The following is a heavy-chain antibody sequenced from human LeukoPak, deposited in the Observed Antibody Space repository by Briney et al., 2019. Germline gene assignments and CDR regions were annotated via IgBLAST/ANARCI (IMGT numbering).Heavy chain of an antibody. CDR1: GFTFNNYA. V-gene: IGHV3-30*09. Sequence: GRSLRLSCAASGFTFNNYAMFWVRQAPGKGLEWVAFVSHDGSTNYYADSVKGRFAMSRDNSKNTLSLQMNSLRGEDTAVYYCVRGGEHDYGETFYYYPMDVWGQGTAVTVS. J-gene: IGHJ6*02. CDR3: VRGGEHDYGETFYYYPMDV. CDR2: VSHDGSTN. D-gene: IGHD4-17*01.